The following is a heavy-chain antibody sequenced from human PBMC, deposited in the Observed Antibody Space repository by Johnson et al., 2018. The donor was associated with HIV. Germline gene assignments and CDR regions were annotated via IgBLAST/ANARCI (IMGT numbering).Heavy chain of an antibody. Sequence: VQLVESGVGLVQPGGSLRLSCAASGFTFSSYWMSWVRQAPGKGLEWVANIKQDGSEKYYVDSVKGRFTISRDNAKNSLYLQMNSLRAEDTAVYYCAREQLALYDAFDIWGQGTMVTVSS. J-gene: IGHJ3*02. CDR2: IKQDGSEK. CDR1: GFTFSSYW. CDR3: AREQLALYDAFDI. D-gene: IGHD6-6*01. V-gene: IGHV3-7*04.